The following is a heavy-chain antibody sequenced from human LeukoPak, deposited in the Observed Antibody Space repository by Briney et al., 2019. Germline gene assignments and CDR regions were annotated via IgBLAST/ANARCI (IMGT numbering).Heavy chain of an antibody. Sequence: SETLSLTCAVYGGSFSGYYWSWIRQPPGKGLEWIGEINHSGSTNYNPSLKSRVTISVDTSKNQFSLKLSSVTAADTAVYYCARGRGYTDYWGQGTLVTVSS. D-gene: IGHD6-13*01. CDR2: INHSGST. V-gene: IGHV4-34*01. CDR1: GGSFSGYY. CDR3: ARGRGYTDY. J-gene: IGHJ4*02.